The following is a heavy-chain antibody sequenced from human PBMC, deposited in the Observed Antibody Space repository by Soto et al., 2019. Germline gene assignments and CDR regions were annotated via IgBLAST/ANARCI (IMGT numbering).Heavy chain of an antibody. Sequence: QVQLMQSGAEVKKPGSSVKVSCKASGGSFSSYAINWVRQAPGQGLEWMGGIIPMFGTPNYAQKFQGRVTMTAYESTNTAYMELGSLRSEDTAVYYCARVIGGSGWYGSFGSWGQGTLVTVSS. CDR1: GGSFSSYA. D-gene: IGHD6-19*01. CDR3: ARVIGGSGWYGSFGS. V-gene: IGHV1-69*01. J-gene: IGHJ4*02. CDR2: IIPMFGTP.